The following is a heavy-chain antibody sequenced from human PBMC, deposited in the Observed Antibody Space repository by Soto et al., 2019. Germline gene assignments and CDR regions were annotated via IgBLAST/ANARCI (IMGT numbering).Heavy chain of an antibody. CDR1: GFTVRSNY. D-gene: IGHD3-16*01. V-gene: IGHV3-66*01. J-gene: IGHJ4*02. Sequence: GGSLSLSCVASGFTVRSNYMSWVRQAPGKGLEWLSVIYSDGSTYFADSVKGRFTISGDNSKNTLYLQMNSLRAEDTAVYFCAKDMRSSGEVITFGGLTHGPEDYWGQGTLVTVSS. CDR2: IYSDGST. CDR3: AKDMRSSGEVITFGGLTHGPEDY.